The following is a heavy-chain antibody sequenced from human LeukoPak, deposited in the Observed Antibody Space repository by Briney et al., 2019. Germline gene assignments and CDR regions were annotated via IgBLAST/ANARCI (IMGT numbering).Heavy chain of an antibody. CDR3: ARRSRYYDSSGYYYLSSFDI. CDR1: GFTFSRYW. D-gene: IGHD3-22*01. CDR2: IKQGGSEK. V-gene: IGHV3-7*02. J-gene: IGHJ3*02. Sequence: QSGGSLRLFCAASGFTFSRYWMSWVRQAPGKGREWVANIKQGGSEKYYVDCVKGRFTISRDNTKNSLYLQMNSLRAEDTAVYYCARRSRYYDSSGYYYLSSFDIWGQGTMVTVSS.